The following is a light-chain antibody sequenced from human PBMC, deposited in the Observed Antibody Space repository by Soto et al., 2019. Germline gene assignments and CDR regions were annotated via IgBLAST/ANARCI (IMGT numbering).Light chain of an antibody. V-gene: IGLV2-23*01. Sequence: QSALTQPASVSGSPGQSITISCTVTSSDVGSYNLVSWYQQHPGKAPKLMIYEGSKRPSGVSNRFSGSKSGNTASLTISGLQAEDEAGYYCCSYAGSSTYVFGTGTKVTVL. CDR1: SSDVGSYNL. CDR2: EGS. J-gene: IGLJ1*01. CDR3: CSYAGSSTYV.